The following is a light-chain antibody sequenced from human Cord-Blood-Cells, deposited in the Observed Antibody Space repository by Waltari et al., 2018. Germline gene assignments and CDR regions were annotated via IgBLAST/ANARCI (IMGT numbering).Light chain of an antibody. CDR3: SSYTSSSTVV. V-gene: IGLV2-14*01. J-gene: IGLJ2*01. Sequence: QSALTQPASVSGSPGQSNTISCTGTSSDVGGYNYVSWYQQPPGKAPKLMIYDVSNRPSGVSNRFAGSKSGNTASLTISGLQAEDEADCYCSSYTSSSTVVFGGGTKLTVL. CDR1: SSDVGGYNY. CDR2: DVS.